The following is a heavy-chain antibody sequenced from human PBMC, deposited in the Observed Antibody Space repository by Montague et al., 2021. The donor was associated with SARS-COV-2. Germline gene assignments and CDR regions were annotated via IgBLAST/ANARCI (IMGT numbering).Heavy chain of an antibody. J-gene: IGHJ3*02. V-gene: IGHV3-9*01. Sequence: SLRLSCAASGFTFDDYAMHWVRQAPGKGLEWVSGISWNSGSIGYADSVKGRFTISRDNAKNSLYLQMNSPRAEDTALYYCAKFPQRNYDILIDDAFDIWGQGTMVTVSS. D-gene: IGHD3-9*01. CDR1: GFTFDDYA. CDR2: ISWNSGSI. CDR3: AKFPQRNYDILIDDAFDI.